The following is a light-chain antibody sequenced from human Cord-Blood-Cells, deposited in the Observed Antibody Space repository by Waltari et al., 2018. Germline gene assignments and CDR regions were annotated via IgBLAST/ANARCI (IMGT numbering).Light chain of an antibody. CDR2: KAS. CDR1: QSISSW. J-gene: IGKJ1*01. V-gene: IGKV1-5*03. CDR3: QQYNSYSGT. Sequence: DIQMTQSPSPLSASVGDRGTIPCRASQSISSWLAWYQQKPGKAPKLLIYKASSLESGVPSRFSGSGSGTEFTLTISSLQPDDFATYYCQQYNSYSGTFGQGTKVEIK.